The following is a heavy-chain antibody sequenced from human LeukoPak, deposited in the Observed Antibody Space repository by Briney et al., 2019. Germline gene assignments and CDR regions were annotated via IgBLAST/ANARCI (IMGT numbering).Heavy chain of an antibody. CDR2: VSSSSGTI. Sequence: GGSLRLSCAASGFTFSRFSMNWVRQAPGKGLEWVSYVSSSSGTIYYADSVKGRFTISRDNAKNSLYLQMNSLRAEDTALYHCARDLGYCSSTSCSPGDYWGQGTLVTVSS. V-gene: IGHV3-48*04. J-gene: IGHJ4*02. CDR3: ARDLGYCSSTSCSPGDY. D-gene: IGHD2-2*01. CDR1: GFTFSRFS.